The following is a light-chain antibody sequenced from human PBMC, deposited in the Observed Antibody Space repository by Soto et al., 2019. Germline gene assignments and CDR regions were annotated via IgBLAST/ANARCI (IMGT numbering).Light chain of an antibody. CDR1: QGIKDY. Sequence: EIVMTQSPATLSVSPLEIATLSFRASQGIKDYVAWFQQKPGQAPRLLIYGASTRATAIPARFSGSGSGTEFTLSISSLQSEDFAVYYCQQYNTWPRTFGQGTKVDIK. V-gene: IGKV3-15*01. CDR3: QQYNTWPRT. J-gene: IGKJ1*01. CDR2: GAS.